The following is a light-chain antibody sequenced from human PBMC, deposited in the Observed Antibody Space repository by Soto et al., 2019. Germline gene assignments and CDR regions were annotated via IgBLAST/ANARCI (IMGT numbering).Light chain of an antibody. J-gene: IGKJ3*01. V-gene: IGKV3-15*01. CDR1: QSVTSN. CDR3: QQYNNWPLT. CDR2: GAS. Sequence: EIVMTQSPATLSVSPGERATLSCRASQSVTSNLAWYQQKPGQAPRLLIYGASTRATGLPARFSGSGSGTEFTLTISSLQSEDFAVYYCQQYNNWPLTFGPGTKGDI.